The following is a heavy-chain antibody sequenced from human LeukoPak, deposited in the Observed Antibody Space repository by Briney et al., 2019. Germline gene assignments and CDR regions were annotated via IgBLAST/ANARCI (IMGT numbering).Heavy chain of an antibody. CDR2: TGGSGDST. J-gene: IGHJ4*02. CDR1: GFTFSSHT. CDR3: AKNSASYYYSALDY. V-gene: IGHV3-23*01. Sequence: PGGSLRLSCEASGFTFSSHTMTWVRQAPGKGLEWASGTGGSGDSTFYADSVKGRFTISRDNSKNTLYLQMNSLRAEDTAIYYCAKNSASYYYSALDYWGQGALVTVSS. D-gene: IGHD3-22*01.